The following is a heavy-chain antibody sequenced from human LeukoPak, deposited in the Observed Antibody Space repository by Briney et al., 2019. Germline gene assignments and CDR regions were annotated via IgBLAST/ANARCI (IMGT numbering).Heavy chain of an antibody. Sequence: GESLKISCKGSGYSFSSYWIGWVRQVPGKGLEWMGIIYPGDSDTRYSPSFQGQVTISVDKSISTAYLQWSSLKASDTAIYYCARIAVVGTPNWFDPWGQGTLVTVSS. CDR2: IYPGDSDT. D-gene: IGHD6-13*01. V-gene: IGHV5-51*01. CDR1: GYSFSSYW. CDR3: ARIAVVGTPNWFDP. J-gene: IGHJ5*02.